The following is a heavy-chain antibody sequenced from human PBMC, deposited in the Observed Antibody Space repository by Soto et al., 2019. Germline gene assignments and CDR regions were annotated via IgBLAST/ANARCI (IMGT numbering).Heavy chain of an antibody. J-gene: IGHJ4*02. CDR3: ARYSGKYQGPIDY. CDR1: GFTFSHYG. CDR2: ISYDGSNK. D-gene: IGHD1-26*01. V-gene: IGHV3-30*03. Sequence: QVQLVESGGGVVQPGRSLRLSCAASGFTFSHYGIHWVRQAPGKGLEWLAVISYDGSNKHYADSVKGRFTVSRENSKTTLYLQMNSLRAEDTAVYFCARYSGKYQGPIDYWGQGTLVTVSS.